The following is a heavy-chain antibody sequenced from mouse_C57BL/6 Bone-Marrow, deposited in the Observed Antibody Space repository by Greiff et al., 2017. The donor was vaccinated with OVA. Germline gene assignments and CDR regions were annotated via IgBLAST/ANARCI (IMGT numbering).Heavy chain of an antibody. D-gene: IGHD1-1*01. J-gene: IGHJ2*01. CDR3: TLITTVVARGDY. CDR1: GYTFTDYE. CDR2: IDPETGGT. Sequence: VKLQESGAELVRPGASVTLSCKASGYTFTDYEMHWVKQTPVHGLEWIGAIDPETGGTAYNQKFKGKAILTADKSSSTAYMELRSLTSEDSAVYYCTLITTVVARGDYWGQGTTLTVSS. V-gene: IGHV1-15*01.